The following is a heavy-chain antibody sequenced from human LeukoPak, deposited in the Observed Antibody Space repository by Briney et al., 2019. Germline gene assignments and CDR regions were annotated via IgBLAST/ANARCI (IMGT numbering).Heavy chain of an antibody. CDR1: GFTFSSYS. J-gene: IGHJ3*02. Sequence: GGSLRLSCAASGFTFSSYSMNWVRQAPGKGLEWVSYISSSSSTIYYADSVKGRFTISRDNAKNSLYLQMNSLRAEDTAVYYCARDVSWGSSSLDAFDIWGQGTMVTVSS. D-gene: IGHD6-13*01. CDR3: ARDVSWGSSSLDAFDI. CDR2: ISSSSSTI. V-gene: IGHV3-48*04.